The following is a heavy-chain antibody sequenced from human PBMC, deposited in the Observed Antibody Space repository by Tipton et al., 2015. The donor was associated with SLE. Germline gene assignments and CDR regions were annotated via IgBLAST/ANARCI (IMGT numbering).Heavy chain of an antibody. D-gene: IGHD3-3*01. J-gene: IGHJ4*02. CDR1: GGSFSGYY. CDR3: ARGGVTYYDFWSGPHHGGYFDY. Sequence: TLSLTCAVYGGSFSGYYWSWIRQPPGKGLEWIGEINHSGRTNYNPSLKSRVTISVDTSKNQFSLNLSSVTAADTAVYYCARGGVTYYDFWSGPHHGGYFDYWGQGTLGTVSS. V-gene: IGHV4-34*01. CDR2: INHSGRT.